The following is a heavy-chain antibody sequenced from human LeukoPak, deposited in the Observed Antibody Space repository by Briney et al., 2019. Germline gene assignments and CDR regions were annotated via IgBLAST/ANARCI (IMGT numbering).Heavy chain of an antibody. D-gene: IGHD3-22*01. J-gene: IGHJ4*02. CDR2: IWYDGSKK. Sequence: GGSLRLSCSASGFTFTNYGMHWVRQAPGKGLEWVAVIWYDGSKKYYADSVKGRFTISRDTSKNTLYLQMNSLRVEDTAVYFCARASHYYDSSPSDYWGQGTLVTVSS. CDR1: GFTFTNYG. CDR3: ARASHYYDSSPSDY. V-gene: IGHV3-33*01.